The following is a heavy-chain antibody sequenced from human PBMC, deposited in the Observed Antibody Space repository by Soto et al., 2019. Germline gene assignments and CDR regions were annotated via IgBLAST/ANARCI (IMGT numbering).Heavy chain of an antibody. Sequence: QVQLVQSGAEVKKPGASVKVSCKASGYTFTGYYMHWVRQAPGQGLEWMGWINPNSGGTNYAQKFQGGVTMTRDPSISTAYMELSRLISDDTAVYYCARQPAMVSTGGYYYYGMDVWGQGTTVTVSS. D-gene: IGHD5-18*01. V-gene: IGHV1-2*02. CDR1: GYTFTGYY. J-gene: IGHJ6*02. CDR2: INPNSGGT. CDR3: ARQPAMVSTGGYYYYGMDV.